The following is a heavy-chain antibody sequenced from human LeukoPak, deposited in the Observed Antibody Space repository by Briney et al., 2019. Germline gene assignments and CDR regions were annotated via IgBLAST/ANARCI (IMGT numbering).Heavy chain of an antibody. CDR3: ARALTVYGSGSHFRDY. D-gene: IGHD3-10*01. Sequence: SETLSLTCTVSGDSISSSSYYWGWIRQPPGKGLEWIGSISYSGSTYYNPSLKSRVTISVDTSKNQFSLKLSSVTAADTAVYYCARALTVYGSGSHFRDYWGQGTLVTVSS. CDR1: GDSISSSSYY. V-gene: IGHV4-39*07. CDR2: ISYSGST. J-gene: IGHJ4*02.